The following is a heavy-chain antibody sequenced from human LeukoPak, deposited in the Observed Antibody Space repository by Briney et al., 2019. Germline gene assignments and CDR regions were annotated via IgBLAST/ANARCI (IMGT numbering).Heavy chain of an antibody. D-gene: IGHD3-22*01. V-gene: IGHV4-61*02. CDR3: ARVRYYDSSTV. CDR1: GGSISSGSYY. Sequence: SESLSLTCTVSGGSISSGSYYWSWIRQPAGKGLEWIGRIYTSGSTNYNPSLKSRVTISVDTSKNQFSLKLSSVTAADTAVYYCARVRYYDSSTVWGQGTMVTVSS. J-gene: IGHJ3*01. CDR2: IYTSGST.